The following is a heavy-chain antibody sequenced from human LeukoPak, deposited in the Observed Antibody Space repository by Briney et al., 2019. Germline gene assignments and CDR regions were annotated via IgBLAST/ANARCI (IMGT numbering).Heavy chain of an antibody. D-gene: IGHD6-19*01. CDR1: GFTFSSYW. CDR2: IKTDGSEK. CDR3: ARVPEGAGAFDI. Sequence: HPGGSLRLSCEASGFTFSSYWMSWVRQAPGKGLEWVANIKTDGSEKYYVDSVKGRFTISRDNAKNSLYLQMNSLRAEDTAVYYCARVPEGAGAFDIWGQGTMVTVSS. J-gene: IGHJ3*02. V-gene: IGHV3-7*04.